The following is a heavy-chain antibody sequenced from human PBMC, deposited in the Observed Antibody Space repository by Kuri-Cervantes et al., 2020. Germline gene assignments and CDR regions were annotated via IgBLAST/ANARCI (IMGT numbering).Heavy chain of an antibody. CDR1: GFTFRNYE. CDR3: TRGDSGNYRDTSDV. J-gene: IGHJ3*01. CDR2: ISYDGSNK. D-gene: IGHD1-26*01. V-gene: IGHV3-30-3*01. Sequence: GESLKISCVASGFTFRNYEMHWVRQAPGKGLEWVAVISYDGSNKYYADSVKGRFTISRDNSKNTAYLQMNSLKTEDTAVYYCTRGDSGNYRDTSDVWGHGTLVTVSS.